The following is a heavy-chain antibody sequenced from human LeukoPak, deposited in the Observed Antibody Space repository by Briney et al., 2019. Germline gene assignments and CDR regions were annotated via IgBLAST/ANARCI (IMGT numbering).Heavy chain of an antibody. V-gene: IGHV4-59*08. Sequence: SETLSLICTVSGGSISSYYWSWIRQPPGKGLEWIGYIYYSGSTNYNPSLKSRVTISVDTSKNQFSLKLSSVTAADTAVYYCARRTWWYGSGSLFVHDAFDIWGQGTMVTVSS. CDR2: IYYSGST. J-gene: IGHJ3*02. D-gene: IGHD3-10*01. CDR1: GGSISSYY. CDR3: ARRTWWYGSGSLFVHDAFDI.